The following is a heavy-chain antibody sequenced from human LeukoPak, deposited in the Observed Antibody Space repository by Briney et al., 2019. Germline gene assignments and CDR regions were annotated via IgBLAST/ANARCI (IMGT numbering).Heavy chain of an antibody. CDR2: TGGGDT. D-gene: IGHD2-8*01. CDR1: GFTLGNFA. Sequence: PGGSWRPSCQPSGFTLGNFATGGVRQVQGRGLGWVSFTGGGDTHYADSVKGRFTISRDDSRSTVDLQMSSLRAEDTAVYYCAKDGQSFNSMYDYFDSWDQGTLVTVSS. J-gene: IGHJ4*02. V-gene: IGHV3-23*03. CDR3: AKDGQSFNSMYDYFDS.